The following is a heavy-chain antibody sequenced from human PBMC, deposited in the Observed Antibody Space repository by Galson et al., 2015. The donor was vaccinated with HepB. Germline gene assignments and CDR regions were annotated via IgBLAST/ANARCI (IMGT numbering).Heavy chain of an antibody. CDR2: VWSDGINK. Sequence: SLRLSCAASGFTFNTYGMHWVRQAPGKGLEWVSVVWSDGINKYYADSVEGRFSISRDDSTNTLYLEMNSLRAEDTAMYYCARDARYCSGPICYSFFDYWGQGTLVSVSS. V-gene: IGHV3-33*01. CDR3: ARDARYCSGPICYSFFDY. D-gene: IGHD2-15*01. J-gene: IGHJ4*02. CDR1: GFTFNTYG.